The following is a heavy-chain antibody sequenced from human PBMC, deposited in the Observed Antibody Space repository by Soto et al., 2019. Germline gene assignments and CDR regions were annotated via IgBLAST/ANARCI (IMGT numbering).Heavy chain of an antibody. CDR3: ARRIGMVRGVIITRSWFDP. CDR1: GGSISSSSYY. Sequence: SETLSLTCTVSGGSISSSSYYWGWIRQPPGKGLEWIGSIYYSGSTYYNPSLKSRVTISVDTSKNQFSLKLSSVTAADTAVYYCARRIGMVRGVIITRSWFDPWGQGTLVTVSS. V-gene: IGHV4-39*01. J-gene: IGHJ5*02. D-gene: IGHD3-10*01. CDR2: IYYSGST.